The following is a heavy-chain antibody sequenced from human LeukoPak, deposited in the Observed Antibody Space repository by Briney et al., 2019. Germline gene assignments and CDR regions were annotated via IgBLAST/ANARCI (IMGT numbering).Heavy chain of an antibody. CDR2: IRSKAYGGTT. CDR1: GFTFGDYA. V-gene: IGHV3-49*03. CDR3: TRVLLITMVRGVIPAVDY. Sequence: GGSLRLSCTASGFTFGDYAMSWFRQAPGKGLEWVGFIRSKAYGGTTEYAASVKGRFTISRDDSKSIAYLQMNSLKTEDTAVYYCTRVLLITMVRGVIPAVDYWGQGTLVTVSS. D-gene: IGHD3-10*01. J-gene: IGHJ4*02.